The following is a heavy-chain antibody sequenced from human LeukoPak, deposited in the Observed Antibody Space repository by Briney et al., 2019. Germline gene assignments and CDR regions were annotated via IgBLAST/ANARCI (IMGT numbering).Heavy chain of an antibody. CDR2: IYYSGST. V-gene: IGHV4-39*07. D-gene: IGHD6-13*01. Sequence: PSETLSLTCTVSGGSISSSSYYWGWIRQPPGKGLEWIGSIYYSGSTYYNPSLKSRVTISVDTSKNQFSLKLSSVTAADTAVYFCAGGDSSSWYRFFDYWGQGILVTVSS. J-gene: IGHJ4*02. CDR1: GGSISSSSYY. CDR3: AGGDSSSWYRFFDY.